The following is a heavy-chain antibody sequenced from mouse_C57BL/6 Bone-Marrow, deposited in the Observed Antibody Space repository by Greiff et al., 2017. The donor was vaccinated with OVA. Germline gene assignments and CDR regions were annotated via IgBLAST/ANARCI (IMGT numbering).Heavy chain of an antibody. CDR1: GYTFTDYN. D-gene: IGHD2-3*01. Sequence: VQLQQSGPELVKPGASVKMSCKASGYTFTDYNMHWVKQSHGKSLEWIGYINPNNGGTSYNQKFKGKATLTVNKSSSTAYMELRSLTSEDSAVYYCARGSIYDGYYDYAMDYWGQGTSVTVSS. J-gene: IGHJ4*01. V-gene: IGHV1-22*01. CDR3: ARGSIYDGYYDYAMDY. CDR2: INPNNGGT.